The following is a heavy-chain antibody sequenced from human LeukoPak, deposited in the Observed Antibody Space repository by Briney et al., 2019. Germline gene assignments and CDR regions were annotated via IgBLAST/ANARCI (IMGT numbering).Heavy chain of an antibody. CDR2: IYYSGST. CDR1: AGSISSYY. D-gene: IGHD5-24*01. V-gene: IGHV4-59*01. Sequence: SETLSLTCTVSAGSISSYYWSWIRQPPGKGLEGIGYIYYSGSTNYNPSLKSQVTVSVDTSKNQFALKLSSVPAADTAVYYCARGNSRDGYNFGYWGQGTLVTVSS. J-gene: IGHJ4*02. CDR3: ARGNSRDGYNFGY.